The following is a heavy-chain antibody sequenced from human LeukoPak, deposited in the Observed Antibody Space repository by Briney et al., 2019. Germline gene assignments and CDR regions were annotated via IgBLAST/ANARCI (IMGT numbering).Heavy chain of an antibody. J-gene: IGHJ6*03. Sequence: GGSLRLSCAASGFTLSSYEMNWVRQAPGKGLEWVSYIDFTGSTIFYADSVKGRFTISRDNAKNSLYLQMNSLRAEDTALYYCARGFGVAYYFYSMDVWGKGTTVTISS. CDR3: ARGFGVAYYFYSMDV. CDR2: IDFTGSTI. D-gene: IGHD3-3*01. V-gene: IGHV3-48*03. CDR1: GFTLSSYE.